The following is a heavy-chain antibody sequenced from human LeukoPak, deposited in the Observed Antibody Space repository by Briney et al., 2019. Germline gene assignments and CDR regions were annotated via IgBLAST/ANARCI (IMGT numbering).Heavy chain of an antibody. J-gene: IGHJ2*01. Sequence: GGSLRLSCPASGFTFSSYAMSWVRQAPGKGLVWVSRINSDGSSTSYADSLKGRFTISRDNAKNTLYLQMNSLRAEDTAVYYCAREDGSTGGYSYEGYFDLWGRGTLVTVSS. D-gene: IGHD5-18*01. CDR3: AREDGSTGGYSYEGYFDL. CDR1: GFTFSSYA. V-gene: IGHV3-74*01. CDR2: INSDGSST.